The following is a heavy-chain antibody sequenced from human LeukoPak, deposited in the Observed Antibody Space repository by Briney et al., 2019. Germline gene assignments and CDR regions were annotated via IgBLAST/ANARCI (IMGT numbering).Heavy chain of an antibody. Sequence: ASVKVSCKAPGGTFSSYAISWVRQAPGQGLEWMGGIIPIFGTANYAQKFQGRVTITTDESTSTAYMELSSLRSEDTAVYYCARARYGGLNWFDPWGQGTLVTVSS. J-gene: IGHJ5*02. CDR1: GGTFSSYA. CDR3: ARARYGGLNWFDP. V-gene: IGHV1-69*05. CDR2: IIPIFGTA. D-gene: IGHD4-23*01.